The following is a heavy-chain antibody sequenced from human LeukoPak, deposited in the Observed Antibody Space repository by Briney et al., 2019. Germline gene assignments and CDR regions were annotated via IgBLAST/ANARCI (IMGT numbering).Heavy chain of an antibody. Sequence: SETLSLTCVVYGGSFSGYYWSWIRQPPGKGLEWIGEINHSGSTNYNPSLKSRVTISVDTSKNQFSLKLSSVTAADTAGYYCAVQSTGERQNALDIGGQGP. CDR2: INHSGST. CDR3: AVQSTGERQNALDI. J-gene: IGHJ3*02. D-gene: IGHD3-10*01. V-gene: IGHV4-34*01. CDR1: GGSFSGYY.